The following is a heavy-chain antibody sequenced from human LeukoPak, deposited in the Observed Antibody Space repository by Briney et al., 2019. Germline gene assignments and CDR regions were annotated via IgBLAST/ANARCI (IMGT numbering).Heavy chain of an antibody. CDR2: ISTNGSRT. D-gene: IGHD5-12*01. CDR1: GFTLSNFA. Sequence: GGSLRLSCTASGFTLSNFAMHWVRQSPDKGLQYVSAISTNGSRTFYADSVKGRFIISRDNSKNTLYLQMGSLRGEDTAVYYCARDSFYTGYDRGFGYWGQGTLVTVSS. J-gene: IGHJ4*02. CDR3: ARDSFYTGYDRGFGY. V-gene: IGHV3-64*02.